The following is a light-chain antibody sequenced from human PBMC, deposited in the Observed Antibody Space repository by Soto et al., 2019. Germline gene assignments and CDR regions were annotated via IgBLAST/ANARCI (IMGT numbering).Light chain of an antibody. J-gene: IGLJ1*01. Sequence: QSVLTQPASVSGSPGQSITISCTGTSSDVGGYNYVSWYQQHPSKAPKLMIYDVSNRPSGVPNRFSGSKSGNTASLTISGLQAEDEADYYCSSYTSSSTLNVFGTGIKVTVL. CDR1: SSDVGGYNY. CDR3: SSYTSSSTLNV. CDR2: DVS. V-gene: IGLV2-14*01.